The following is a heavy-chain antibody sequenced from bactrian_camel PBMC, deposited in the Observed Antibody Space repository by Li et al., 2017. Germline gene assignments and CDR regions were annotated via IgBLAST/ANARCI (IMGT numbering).Heavy chain of an antibody. J-gene: IGHJ4*01. Sequence: QVQLVESGGGSVQAGGSLRLSCTTSGGCMGWFRQAPGKEREAVAVIDSIGGSSGTPYADSVKGRFTISQDNAKNTLYLQMNSLKPEDTAMYYCAADLPPCSYDVRDAYQYNHWGQGTQVTVS. CDR2: IDSIGGSSGT. CDR1: GGC. CDR3: AADLPPCSYDVRDAYQYNH. D-gene: IGHD3*01. V-gene: IGHV3S54*01.